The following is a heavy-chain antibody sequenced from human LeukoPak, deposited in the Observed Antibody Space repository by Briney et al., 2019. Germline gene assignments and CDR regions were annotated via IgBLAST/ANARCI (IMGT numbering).Heavy chain of an antibody. Sequence: SETLSLTCAVYGGSFSGYYWSWIRQPPGKGLEWTGEINHSGSTNYNPSLKSRVTISVDTSKNQFSLKLSSVTAADTAVYYCARGRYCSSTSCYDFQHWGQGTLVTVSS. V-gene: IGHV4-34*01. D-gene: IGHD2-2*01. CDR1: GGSFSGYY. CDR3: ARGRYCSSTSCYDFQH. J-gene: IGHJ1*01. CDR2: INHSGST.